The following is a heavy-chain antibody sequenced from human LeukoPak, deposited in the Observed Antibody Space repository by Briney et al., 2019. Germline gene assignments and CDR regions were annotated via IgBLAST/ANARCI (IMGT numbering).Heavy chain of an antibody. V-gene: IGHV3-66*01. J-gene: IGHJ4*02. CDR1: GFTVSSND. Sequence: RGPRRLSWAASGFTVSSNDITWARETPGKGLEGVSIIYIGGNKYYADAVKGRFTIPRDNSKNTLYLQMNSLRAEDTAVFYCARDRPGDGYFDYWGQGTLVTVSS. CDR2: IYIGGNK. CDR3: ARDRPGDGYFDY. D-gene: IGHD3-10*01.